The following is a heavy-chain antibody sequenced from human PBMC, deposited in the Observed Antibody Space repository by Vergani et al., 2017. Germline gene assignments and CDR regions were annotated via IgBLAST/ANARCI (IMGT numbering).Heavy chain of an antibody. D-gene: IGHD2-15*01. J-gene: IGHJ3*01. V-gene: IGHV1-2*02. CDR2: INSKSGAT. Sequence: QVQLVQSGAEVKKPGASVRVSCKGYGYFFSGYFMHWVRQAPGQGLEWMGWINSKSGATKSAQKFQGRVTLTRDTTISTAYMELSSLTSDDTAVYYCAAAVVVDAFDVWAQGTMVTVSP. CDR1: GYFFSGYF. CDR3: AAAVVVDAFDV.